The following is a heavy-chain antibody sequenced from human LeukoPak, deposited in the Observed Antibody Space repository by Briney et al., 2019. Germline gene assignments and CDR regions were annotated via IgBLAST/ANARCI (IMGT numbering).Heavy chain of an antibody. CDR1: GYTLTELS. CDR3: AREIGPIQLHLWGSAFDS. J-gene: IGHJ4*02. CDR2: FDPEDGET. D-gene: IGHD5-18*01. V-gene: IGHV1-24*01. Sequence: ASVKVSCKVSGYTLTELSMHWVRQAPGKGLEWMGGFDPEDGETIYAQKFQGRVTMTRDTSTSTVYMELSSLRSEDTAVYYCAREIGPIQLHLWGSAFDSWGQGTLVTVSS.